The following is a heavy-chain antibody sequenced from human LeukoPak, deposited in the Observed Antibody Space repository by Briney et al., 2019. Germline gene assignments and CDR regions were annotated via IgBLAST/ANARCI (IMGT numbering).Heavy chain of an antibody. CDR2: ISRRVGST. Sequence: GGSLRLSCAPSAFTFSSYAMSWVRQAPGKGMEWVSAISRRVGSTYYAASVKGPFTLSRDTSKNTLYLQMNSLRAAEPAVYYCANYRSRFGESNPQYFDYWGQGTLVTVSS. J-gene: IGHJ4*02. V-gene: IGHV3-23*01. CDR3: ANYRSRFGESNPQYFDY. CDR1: AFTFSSYA. D-gene: IGHD3-10*01.